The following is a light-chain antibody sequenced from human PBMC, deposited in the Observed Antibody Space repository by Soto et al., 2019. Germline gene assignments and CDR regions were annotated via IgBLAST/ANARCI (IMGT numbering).Light chain of an antibody. CDR3: LQHNTYPLT. CDR1: QGIRND. Sequence: DVQMTQSPSSLSASVGDRVTVTCRASQGIRNDLNWYQQKQGKAPKXXIYAASSLQSGVPSRFRGSGSGTDFTLTISSLQPEDFATYYCLQHNTYPLTFGGGTKVDI. J-gene: IGKJ4*01. CDR2: AAS. V-gene: IGKV1-17*01.